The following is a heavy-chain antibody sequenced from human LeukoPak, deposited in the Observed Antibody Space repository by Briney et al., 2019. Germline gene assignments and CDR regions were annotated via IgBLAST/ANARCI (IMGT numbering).Heavy chain of an antibody. Sequence: GGSLRLSCAASGFTFSSYAMSWVRKAPGKGLEWVSAISGSGGSTYYADSVKGRFTISRDNSKNTLYLQMNSLRAEDTAVYYCAKVRAVAGTLHYFDYWGQGTLVTVSS. CDR3: AKVRAVAGTLHYFDY. J-gene: IGHJ4*02. V-gene: IGHV3-23*01. CDR1: GFTFSSYA. CDR2: ISGSGGST. D-gene: IGHD6-19*01.